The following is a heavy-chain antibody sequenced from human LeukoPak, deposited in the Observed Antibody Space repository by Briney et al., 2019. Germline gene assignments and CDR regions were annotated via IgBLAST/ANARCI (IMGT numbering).Heavy chain of an antibody. CDR2: ISWNSGSI. CDR1: GFTFDDYA. CDR3: AKDSGQWLVAGAFDI. J-gene: IGHJ3*02. Sequence: PGGSLRLSCAASGFTFDDYAMHWVRQAPGKGLEWVSGISWNSGSIGYADSVKGRFTISRDNAKNSLYLQMNNLRAEDMALYYCAKDSGQWLVAGAFDIWGQGTMVTVSS. D-gene: IGHD6-19*01. V-gene: IGHV3-9*03.